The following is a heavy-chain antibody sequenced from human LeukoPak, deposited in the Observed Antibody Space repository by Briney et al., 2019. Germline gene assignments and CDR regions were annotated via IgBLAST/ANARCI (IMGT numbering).Heavy chain of an antibody. CDR2: MNPNSGNT. J-gene: IGHJ3*02. Sequence: ASVKVSCKASGYTFTSYDINWVRQATGQGLEWMGWMNPNSGNTGYAQKFQGRVTMTRNTSISTAYMELSSLRSEDTAVYYCAKRGQYPPGAFDIWGQGTMVTVSS. CDR3: AKRGQYPPGAFDI. V-gene: IGHV1-8*01. D-gene: IGHD2-2*02. CDR1: GYTFTSYD.